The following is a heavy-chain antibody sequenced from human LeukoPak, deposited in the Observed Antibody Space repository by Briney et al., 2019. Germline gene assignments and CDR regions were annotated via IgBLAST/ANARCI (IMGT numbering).Heavy chain of an antibody. Sequence: SQTLSLTCTVSGGSISSYYWSWIRQPPGKGLEWIGYIYYSGSNNYNPSLKSRVTISVDTSKDQFSLKLSSVTAADTAVYYCARGSPGYYDSSPDYWGQGTLVSVSA. J-gene: IGHJ4*02. V-gene: IGHV4-59*01. D-gene: IGHD3-22*01. CDR2: IYYSGSN. CDR3: ARGSPGYYDSSPDY. CDR1: GGSISSYY.